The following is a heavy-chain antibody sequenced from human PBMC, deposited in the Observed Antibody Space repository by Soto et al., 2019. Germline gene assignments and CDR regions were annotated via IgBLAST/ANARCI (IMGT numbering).Heavy chain of an antibody. Sequence: QITLNESGPTVVRPTETLTLTCRFSGFSLTTSGAGVGWIRQSPGKAPEWLALIYWDDDKRYSASLKSRLTITKDTSTNQVVLTVSDLDPTDTATYYCAHRVLRTVFGLVTTTAIYFDFWGQGTPVAVSS. CDR1: GFSLTTSGAG. CDR3: AHRVLRTVFGLVTTTAIYFDF. D-gene: IGHD3-3*01. V-gene: IGHV2-5*02. CDR2: IYWDDDK. J-gene: IGHJ4*02.